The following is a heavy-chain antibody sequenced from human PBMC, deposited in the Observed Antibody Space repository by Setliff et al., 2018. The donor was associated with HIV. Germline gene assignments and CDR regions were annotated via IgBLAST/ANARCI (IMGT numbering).Heavy chain of an antibody. Sequence: NPSETLSLTCAVSGGSFNTFYWSWIRQPAGEGLEWQPAGEGLEWLGRIYTSGSTNYNPSLKSRVTMSIDTSKNQVSLRLTSVTAADTAIYYCARLKIYEGTSKLSTFMRGVARKYYFESWGQGKLVTVSS. D-gene: IGHD3-16*02. CDR2: IYTSGST. J-gene: IGHJ4*02. CDR1: GGSFNTFY. CDR3: ARLKIYEGTSKLSTFMRGVARKYYFES. V-gene: IGHV4-4*07.